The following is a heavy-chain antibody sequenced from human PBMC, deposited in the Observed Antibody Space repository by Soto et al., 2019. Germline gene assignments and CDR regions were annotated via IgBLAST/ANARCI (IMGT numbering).Heavy chain of an antibody. CDR2: IRGKPNGGAT. Sequence: PGGSLRLSCTASGFTFGDYAVNWVRHAPGKGLEWVGFIRGKPNGGATDYAASLKGRFTISRDDSRSVAYLQMNSLKTEDTAVYYCTRDFQGQYYYGMDVWGQGTTVTVSS. V-gene: IGHV3-49*04. J-gene: IGHJ6*02. CDR1: GFTFGDYA. CDR3: TRDFQGQYYYGMDV.